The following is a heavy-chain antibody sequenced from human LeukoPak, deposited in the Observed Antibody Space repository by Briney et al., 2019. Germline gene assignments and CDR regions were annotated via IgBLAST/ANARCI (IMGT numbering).Heavy chain of an antibody. CDR1: GYTLTELS. D-gene: IGHD2-2*01. CDR2: FDPEDGET. Sequence: ASVKVSCKVSGYTLTELSMHWVRQAPGKGLEWMGGFDPEDGETIYAQKFQGRVTMTEDTSTDTAYMELSSLRSEDTAVYYCATLGYCSSTSCYEGDFDYWGQGTLVTVSS. J-gene: IGHJ4*02. CDR3: ATLGYCSSTSCYEGDFDY. V-gene: IGHV1-24*01.